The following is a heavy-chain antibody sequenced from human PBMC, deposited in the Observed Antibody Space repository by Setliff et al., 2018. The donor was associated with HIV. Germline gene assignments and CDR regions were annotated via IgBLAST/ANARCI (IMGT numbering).Heavy chain of an antibody. Sequence: ASVKVSCKASGDNFTSYTFHWVRQAPGQTPEWMGWINPDNGNTQYSQKFRGSVTMTRDTSANTVFMQMSSLRSEDTSIFYCAMTKMIYYFDYWGPGTLVTVSS. V-gene: IGHV1-3*01. D-gene: IGHD3-16*01. CDR1: GDNFTSYT. CDR2: INPDNGNT. CDR3: AMTKMIYYFDY. J-gene: IGHJ4*02.